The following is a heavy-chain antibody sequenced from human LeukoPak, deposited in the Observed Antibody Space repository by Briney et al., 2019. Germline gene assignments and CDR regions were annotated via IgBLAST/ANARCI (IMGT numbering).Heavy chain of an antibody. J-gene: IGHJ4*02. CDR1: GFTFSSYA. CDR3: AKRRGIGFQQLGWVIGYFDY. Sequence: PGGSLRLSCAASGFTFSSYAMSWVRQAPGKGLEWVSAISGSGGSTYYADSVKGRFTISRDNSKNTLYLQMNSLRAEDTAVYYCAKRRGIGFQQLGWVIGYFDYLGQGTLVTGSS. D-gene: IGHD6-13*01. V-gene: IGHV3-23*01. CDR2: ISGSGGST.